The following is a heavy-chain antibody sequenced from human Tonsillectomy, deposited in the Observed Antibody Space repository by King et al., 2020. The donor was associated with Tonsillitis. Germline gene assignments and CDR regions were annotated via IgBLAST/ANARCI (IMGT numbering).Heavy chain of an antibody. J-gene: IGHJ6*03. CDR1: GFTFSDHY. Sequence: VQLVESGGGFVQPGGSLRLSCAASGFTFSDHYMDWVRQAPGKGLEWVGSIRNKAYSYTTEYAASVKGRFTISRDDSKSALYLQMHSLKTEDTAVYYCARSWRFLEWVQPQEIFYYYYYMDVWGKGTTVTVSS. CDR2: IRNKAYSYTT. CDR3: ARSWRFLEWVQPQEIFYYYYYMDV. D-gene: IGHD3-3*01. V-gene: IGHV3-72*01.